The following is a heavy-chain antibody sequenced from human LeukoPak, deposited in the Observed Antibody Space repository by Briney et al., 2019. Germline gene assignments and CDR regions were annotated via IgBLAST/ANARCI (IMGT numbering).Heavy chain of an antibody. CDR1: GFTFSSYS. J-gene: IGHJ4*02. CDR2: ISSSSSYI. D-gene: IGHD6-19*01. Sequence: PGGSLRLSGAASGFTFSSYSMNWVRQAPGKGLEWVSSISSSSSYIYYADSVKGRFTISRDNAKNSLYLQMNSLRAEDTAVYYCAREDSVAGALADYWGQGTLVTVSS. CDR3: AREDSVAGALADY. V-gene: IGHV3-21*01.